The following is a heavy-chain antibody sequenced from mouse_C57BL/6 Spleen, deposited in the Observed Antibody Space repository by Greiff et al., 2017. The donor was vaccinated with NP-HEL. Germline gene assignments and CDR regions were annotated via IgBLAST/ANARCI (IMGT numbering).Heavy chain of an antibody. CDR1: GYTFTSYW. Sequence: QVQLQQPGAELVMPGASVKLSCKASGYTFTSYWMHWVKQRPGQGLEWIGEIDPSDSYTNYNQKFKGKSTLTVDKSSSTAYMQLSSLTAADSAVYYCARGEDFDVWGTGTTVTVSS. CDR3: ARGEDFDV. V-gene: IGHV1-69*01. J-gene: IGHJ1*03. CDR2: IDPSDSYT.